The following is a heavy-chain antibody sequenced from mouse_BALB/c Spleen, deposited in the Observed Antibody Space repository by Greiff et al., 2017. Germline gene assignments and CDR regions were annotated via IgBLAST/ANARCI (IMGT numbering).Heavy chain of an antibody. J-gene: IGHJ2*01. CDR2: INPSNGGT. V-gene: IGHV1S16*01. D-gene: IGHD2-12*01. CDR3: TIAYPYEYYFDY. Sequence: QVQLQQSGAELMKPGASVKISCKATGYTFSSYWMHWVKLRPGQGFEWIGEINPSNGGTNYNEKFKRKATLTVDKSSSTAYMQLSSLTSEDSAVYYCTIAYPYEYYFDYWGQGTTLTVSS. CDR1: GYTFSSYW.